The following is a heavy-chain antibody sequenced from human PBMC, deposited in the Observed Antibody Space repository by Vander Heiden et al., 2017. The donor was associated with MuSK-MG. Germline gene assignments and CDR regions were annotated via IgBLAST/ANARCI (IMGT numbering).Heavy chain of an antibody. D-gene: IGHD1-1*01. V-gene: IGHV3-23*01. J-gene: IGHJ4*02. CDR2: ISASDRRT. CDR3: AKVGEDWNAYFEY. CDR1: AFPCSHDA. Sequence: EVQLLESGGGLVQPGGSLRLSCAAPAFPCSHDAMTCVRQAPGEGLEWVSGISASDRRTFYADSVKGRFTISRDNSKNTLYLQMNSLRAEDTALYYCAKVGEDWNAYFEYWGQGTLVTVSS.